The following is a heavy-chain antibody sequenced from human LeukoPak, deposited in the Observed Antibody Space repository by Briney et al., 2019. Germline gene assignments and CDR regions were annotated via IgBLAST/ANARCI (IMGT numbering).Heavy chain of an antibody. D-gene: IGHD2-2*02. CDR2: ISVYNGNT. Sequence: GASVKVSCKASGYTFTSYGISWVRQAPGQGLERMGWISVYNGNTNYVQKLQGRVTMTTDTSTSTAYMDLRSLRSDDTAVYYCARAKVTPGYCSSTSCYSFGLDFDYWGQGTLVTVSS. CDR1: GYTFTSYG. V-gene: IGHV1-18*01. CDR3: ARAKVTPGYCSSTSCYSFGLDFDY. J-gene: IGHJ4*02.